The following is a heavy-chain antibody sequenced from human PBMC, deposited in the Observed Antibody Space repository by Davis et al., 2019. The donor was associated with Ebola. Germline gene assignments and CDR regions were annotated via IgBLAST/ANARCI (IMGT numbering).Heavy chain of an antibody. CDR2: IIPILGIA. V-gene: IGHV1-69*10. Sequence: SVKVSCKASGGTFSSYAISWVRQAPGQGLEWMGGIIPILGIANYAQKFQGRVTITADKSTSTAYMELSSLRSEDTAVYYCARDRIRFLEWTRPYYYYGMDVWGQGTTVTVSS. CDR1: GGTFSSYA. J-gene: IGHJ6*02. D-gene: IGHD3-3*01. CDR3: ARDRIRFLEWTRPYYYYGMDV.